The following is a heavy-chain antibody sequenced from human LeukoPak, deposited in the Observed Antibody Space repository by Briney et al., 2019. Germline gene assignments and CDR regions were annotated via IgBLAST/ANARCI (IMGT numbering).Heavy chain of an antibody. CDR3: ARSTVELYGSGRLFDY. V-gene: IGHV4-34*01. D-gene: IGHD3-10*01. J-gene: IGHJ4*02. CDR1: GGSFSRYY. CDR2: INHSVST. Sequence: SETLSLPCAVYGGSFSRYYWSWIRQPPREGREWIGEINHSVSTNYNPSLKSRVTISVDTSKNQFSLKLSSVTAADTAVYYCARSTVELYGSGRLFDYWGQGTLVTVSS.